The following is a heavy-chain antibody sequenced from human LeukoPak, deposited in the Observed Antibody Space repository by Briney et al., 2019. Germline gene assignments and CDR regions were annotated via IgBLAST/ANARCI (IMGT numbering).Heavy chain of an antibody. CDR2: IWYDGSNK. V-gene: IGHV3-33*06. Sequence: GRSLRLSCAASGFTFSSYGMHWVRQAPGKGLEWVAFIWYDGSNKYYADSVKGRFTISRDDSENTLYLQMNSLRAEDTAVYYCAKDRGMFVAVTALDYWGQGSLVSVSS. CDR3: AKDRGMFVAVTALDY. J-gene: IGHJ4*02. D-gene: IGHD2-21*02. CDR1: GFTFSSYG.